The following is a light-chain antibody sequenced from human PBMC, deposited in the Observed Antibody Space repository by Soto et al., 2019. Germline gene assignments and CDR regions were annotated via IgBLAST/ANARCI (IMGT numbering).Light chain of an antibody. CDR1: SSDVGGYNY. CDR2: EVS. V-gene: IGLV2-8*01. CDR3: SSYAGSANV. Sequence: QSVLIQPPSASGSPGQSVTISCTGTSSDVGGYNYVSWYQQHPGKAPKLMIYEVSKRPSGGPDRFSGSKSGNTASLTVSGLQAEDEADYYCSSYAGSANVFGTGTKVTVL. J-gene: IGLJ1*01.